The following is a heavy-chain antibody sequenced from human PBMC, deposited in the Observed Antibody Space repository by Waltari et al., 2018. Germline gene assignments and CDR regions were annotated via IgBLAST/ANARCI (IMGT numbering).Heavy chain of an antibody. CDR2: TYYRSKWYN. CDR3: AREVTMVRGVLGIWFDP. CDR1: GDSVSSNSAA. D-gene: IGHD3-10*01. J-gene: IGHJ5*02. V-gene: IGHV6-1*01. Sequence: QVQLQQSGPGLVKPSQTLSLTCAISGDSVSSNSAAWNWIRQSPSRGLEWLGRTYYRSKWYNDYAVSVKSRITINQDKSKNQFSLQLNSVTPEDTAVYYCAREVTMVRGVLGIWFDPWGQGTLVTVSS.